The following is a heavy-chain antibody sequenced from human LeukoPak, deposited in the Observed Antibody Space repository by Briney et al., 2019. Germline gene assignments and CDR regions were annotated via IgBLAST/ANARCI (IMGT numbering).Heavy chain of an antibody. V-gene: IGHV4-4*02. D-gene: IGHD5-18*01. CDR3: ARRGYSYGYADY. CDR1: GGSISSSNW. Sequence: SETLSLTCAVSGGSISSSNWWSWVRQPPGKGLEWVGEIYHSGSTNYNPSLKSRVTISVDKSKTQFSLKMRSVTAADTAVYYCARRGYSYGYADYWGQGTLVTVSS. J-gene: IGHJ4*02. CDR2: IYHSGST.